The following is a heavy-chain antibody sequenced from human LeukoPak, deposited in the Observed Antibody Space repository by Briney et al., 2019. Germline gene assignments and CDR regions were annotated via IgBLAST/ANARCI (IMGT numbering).Heavy chain of an antibody. CDR2: IKQDGSEK. Sequence: GGSLRLSCAASGFTFSSHWMSRVRQAPGKGLEWVANIKQDGSEKYYVDSVKGRFTISRDNAKNSLYLQMNSLRAEDTAVYYCARRAVYANWFDPWGQGTLVTVSP. CDR3: ARRAVYANWFDP. CDR1: GFTFSSHW. D-gene: IGHD2-8*01. J-gene: IGHJ5*02. V-gene: IGHV3-7*01.